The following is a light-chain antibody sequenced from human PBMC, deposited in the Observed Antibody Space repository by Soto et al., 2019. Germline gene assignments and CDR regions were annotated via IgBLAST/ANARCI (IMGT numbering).Light chain of an antibody. CDR1: GSDVGGYNL. CDR2: EVT. J-gene: IGLJ1*01. CDR3: SSFRDTDTFDV. Sequence: QSALTQPASVSGSPGQSITISCTGTGSDVGGYNLVSWYQQHPGNAPKLIIFEVTKRPSGISKRFSGSKSGSTASLTISALQAEDEAAYYCSSFRDTDTFDVFGTGTKVTVL. V-gene: IGLV2-23*02.